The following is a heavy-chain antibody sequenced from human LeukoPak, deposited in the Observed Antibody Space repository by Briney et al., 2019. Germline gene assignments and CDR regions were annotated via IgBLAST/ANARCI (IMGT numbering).Heavy chain of an antibody. CDR1: GFTFSSYE. CDR2: ISGSGSTI. D-gene: IGHD5-24*01. V-gene: IGHV3-48*03. CDR3: AVATIKDYFYY. J-gene: IGHJ4*02. Sequence: PGGSLRLSCAASGFTFSSYEMNWVRPAPGKGLEWVSYISGSGSTIYYADSVKGRFTISRDNAKNSLYLQMNSLRSEDTAVYYCAVATIKDYFYYWGQGTLVTVSS.